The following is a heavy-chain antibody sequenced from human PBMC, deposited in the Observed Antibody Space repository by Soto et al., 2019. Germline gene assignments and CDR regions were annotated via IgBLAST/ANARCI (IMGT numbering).Heavy chain of an antibody. V-gene: IGHV3-23*01. CDR1: GFTFSSYA. J-gene: IGHJ4*02. CDR3: AKDLYPSPRQQVGWLQSLAFDY. Sequence: EVQLLESGGGLVQPGGSLRLSCAASGFTFSSYAMSWVRQAPGKGLEWVSAISGSGGSTYYADSVKGRFTISRDNSKNTLYLQMNSLRAEDTAVYYCAKDLYPSPRQQVGWLQSLAFDYWGQGTLVTVSS. D-gene: IGHD5-12*01. CDR2: ISGSGGST.